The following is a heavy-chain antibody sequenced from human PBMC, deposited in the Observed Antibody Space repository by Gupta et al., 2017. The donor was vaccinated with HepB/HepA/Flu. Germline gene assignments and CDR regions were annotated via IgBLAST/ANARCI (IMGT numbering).Heavy chain of an antibody. V-gene: IGHV2-5*02. J-gene: IGHJ4*02. CDR2: IFWDDDK. D-gene: IGHD4-17*01. CDR3: AHMTTVTDFDY. Sequence: QITLKESGPTLVKPSQTLTLTCTFSGFSLSTSGVGVGWIRQPPGKALECLALIFWDDDKRYSPSLKSRLTITKDTSKNQVVLIMTNMDPVDTATYYCAHMTTVTDFDYWGQGTPVIVSS. CDR1: GFSLSTSGVG.